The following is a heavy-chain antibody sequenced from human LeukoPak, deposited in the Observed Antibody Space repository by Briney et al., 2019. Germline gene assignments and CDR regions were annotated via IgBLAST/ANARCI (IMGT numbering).Heavy chain of an antibody. CDR1: GGSISSGDYY. J-gene: IGHJ3*02. CDR3: ARGPYSSSWYGSPGAFDI. CDR2: IYYSGST. D-gene: IGHD6-13*01. V-gene: IGHV4-30-4*08. Sequence: SETLSLTCTVLGGSISSGDYYWSWIRQPPGKGLEWIGYIYYSGSTYYNPSLKSRVTISVDTSKNQFSLKLSSVTAADTAVYYCARGPYSSSWYGSPGAFDIWGQGTMVTVSS.